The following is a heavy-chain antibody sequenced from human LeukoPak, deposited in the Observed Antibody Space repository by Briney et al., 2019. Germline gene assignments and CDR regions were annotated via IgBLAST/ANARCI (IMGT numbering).Heavy chain of an antibody. J-gene: IGHJ4*02. CDR3: VRQPRVHTPDF. Sequence: GESLKISCKGSGYTFTTYWIGWVRQMPGKGLEWMGIVSPSDSDTRYSPSFQGQVTISADKSITTAYLQWSSLKASDTATYYCVRQPRVHTPDFWGQGTLVTVSS. CDR1: GYTFTTYW. D-gene: IGHD1-1*01. V-gene: IGHV5-51*01. CDR2: VSPSDSDT.